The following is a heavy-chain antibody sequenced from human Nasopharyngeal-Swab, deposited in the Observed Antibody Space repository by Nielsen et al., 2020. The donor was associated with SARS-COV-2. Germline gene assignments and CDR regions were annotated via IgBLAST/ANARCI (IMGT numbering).Heavy chain of an antibody. J-gene: IGHJ4*02. D-gene: IGHD6-19*01. Sequence: ASVKVSCKAFGYTFTSYGISWVRQAPGQGLEWMGWISAYNANTKNARKLQGRVTMTTDTSTNTAYMELRSLRSDDTAVYYCARDDRITSGSLFDYWGQGTLVTVSS. CDR1: GYTFTSYG. CDR2: ISAYNANT. V-gene: IGHV1-18*01. CDR3: ARDDRITSGSLFDY.